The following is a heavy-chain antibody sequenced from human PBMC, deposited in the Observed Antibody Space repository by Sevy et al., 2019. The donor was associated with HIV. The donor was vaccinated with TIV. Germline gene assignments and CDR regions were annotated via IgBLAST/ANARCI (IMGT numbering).Heavy chain of an antibody. CDR3: ARDQGAVVIVAATLFEY. CDR1: GFTFSSYA. D-gene: IGHD2-15*01. V-gene: IGHV3-30*04. CDR2: ISYDGSNK. Sequence: GGSLRLSCAASGFTFSSYAMHWVRQAPGKGLEWVAVISYDGSNKYYADSVKGRFTISRDNSKKTLYLEMNSLRTEDTAVYYCARDQGAVVIVAATLFEYWGQGTLVTVSS. J-gene: IGHJ4*02.